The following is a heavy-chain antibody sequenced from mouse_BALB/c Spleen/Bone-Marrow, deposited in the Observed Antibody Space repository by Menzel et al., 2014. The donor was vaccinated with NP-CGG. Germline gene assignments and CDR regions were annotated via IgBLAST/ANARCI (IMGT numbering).Heavy chain of an antibody. Sequence: QVQLKESGAELARPGASVKMSCRASGYTFTTYTIYWVRQRPGQGLEWIGYINPSSGYTNYIQKFKDKATLTADKSSSTAYMQLSSLTSEDSAVYYCARRDDGYVFFDYWGQGTTLTVSS. D-gene: IGHD2-3*01. CDR2: INPSSGYT. J-gene: IGHJ2*01. CDR1: GYTFTTYT. V-gene: IGHV1-4*01. CDR3: ARRDDGYVFFDY.